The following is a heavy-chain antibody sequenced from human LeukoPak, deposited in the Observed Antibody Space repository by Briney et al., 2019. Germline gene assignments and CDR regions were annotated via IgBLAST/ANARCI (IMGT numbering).Heavy chain of an antibody. V-gene: IGHV3-23*01. CDR3: AKEKFMRGIAAAGTDY. CDR2: ISGSGGST. D-gene: IGHD6-13*01. Sequence: QSGGSLRLSCAASGFTFSSYAMSWVRQAPGKGLEWVSAISGSGGSTYYADSVKGRFTISRDNSKNTLYLQMNSLRAEDTAVYYCAKEKFMRGIAAAGTDYWGQGTLVTVSS. J-gene: IGHJ4*02. CDR1: GFTFSSYA.